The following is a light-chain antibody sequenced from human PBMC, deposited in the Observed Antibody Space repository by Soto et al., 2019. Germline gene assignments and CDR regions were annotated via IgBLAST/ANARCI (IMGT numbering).Light chain of an antibody. CDR3: QQYGSSPLT. CDR2: GAS. J-gene: IGKJ4*01. Sequence: ETVFTQSPSTLSLSPGERATLSCRASQSVSSSYLAWYQQKPGQAPRFLIYGASSRATGIPDRFSGSGSGTDFTLTISRLEPEDFAVYYCQQYGSSPLTFGGGTKVDIK. CDR1: QSVSSSY. V-gene: IGKV3-20*01.